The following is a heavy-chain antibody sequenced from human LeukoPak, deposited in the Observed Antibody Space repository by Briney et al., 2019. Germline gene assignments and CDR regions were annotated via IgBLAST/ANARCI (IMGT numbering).Heavy chain of an antibody. Sequence: GASVKVSCKASGYTFTSYGISWVRQAPGQGLEWMGWISANNGNTNYAQNLQGRVTMTTDTSTSTAYMELRGLRSDDTAVYYCARASRWDPFHYWGQGTLVTVSS. V-gene: IGHV1-18*01. CDR3: ARASRWDPFHY. D-gene: IGHD6-13*01. CDR1: GYTFTSYG. CDR2: ISANNGNT. J-gene: IGHJ4*02.